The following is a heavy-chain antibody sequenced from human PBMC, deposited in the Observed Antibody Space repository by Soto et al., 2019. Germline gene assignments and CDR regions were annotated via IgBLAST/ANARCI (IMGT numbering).Heavy chain of an antibody. D-gene: IGHD3-22*01. J-gene: IGHJ4*02. Sequence: SETLSLTCTVSGGSISSGDYYWSWILHPPGKGLEWIGYIYYSGSTYYNPSLKSRVTISVDTSKNQLPLKLSSVTAADTAVYYCARGYTENYYDSSGYQPASDYWGQGNLVNVSA. V-gene: IGHV4-30-4*01. CDR3: ARGYTENYYDSSGYQPASDY. CDR2: IYYSGST. CDR1: GGSISSGDYY.